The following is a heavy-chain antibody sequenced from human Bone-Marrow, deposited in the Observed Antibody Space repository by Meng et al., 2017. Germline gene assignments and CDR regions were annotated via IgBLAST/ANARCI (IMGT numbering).Heavy chain of an antibody. CDR2: IYHSGST. J-gene: IGHJ4*02. CDR1: SASIIITIC. V-gene: IGHV4-4*02. D-gene: IGHD6-19*01. CDR3: ARARGIAVAEPWDY. Sequence: LQKSRPGSLNPSWTPFLTSVVPSASIIITICWSCVRQPPGKGLELIGEIYHSGSTNYNPSLKSRVTISVDKSKNQFSLKLSSVTAADTAVYYCARARGIAVAEPWDYWGQGTLVTVFS.